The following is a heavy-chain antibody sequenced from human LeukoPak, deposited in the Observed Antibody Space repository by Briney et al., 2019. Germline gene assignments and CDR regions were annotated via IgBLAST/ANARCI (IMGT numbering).Heavy chain of an antibody. J-gene: IGHJ4*02. CDR1: GFTLSHYG. CDR2: IWNDGSNR. V-gene: IGHV3-33*06. Sequence: PGGSLRLSCAASGFTLSHYGMHWVRQVPGRGLEWVAVIWNDGSNRYCADSVKGRFTISRDNSQNTVYLQMNSLRAEDTAVYYCAKDAQRGFDYSNSLEYWGQGTLVTVSS. CDR3: AKDAQRGFDYSNSLEY. D-gene: IGHD4-11*01.